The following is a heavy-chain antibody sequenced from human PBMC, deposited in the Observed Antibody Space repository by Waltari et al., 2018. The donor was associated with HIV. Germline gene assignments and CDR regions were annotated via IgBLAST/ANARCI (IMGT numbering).Heavy chain of an antibody. V-gene: IGHV3-74*01. CDR2: INSDGSST. Sequence: EVQLVASGGGSVQPGGSLRLSCAASGFTFSSHCMHWVRQAPGKGLVWVSRINSDGSSTSYADSVKGRFTISRDNAKNTVYLQMSSLRAEDTAVYYCARAGRDGKLPPDYWGQGTLVTVSS. D-gene: IGHD1-26*01. CDR3: ARAGRDGKLPPDY. J-gene: IGHJ4*02. CDR1: GFTFSSHC.